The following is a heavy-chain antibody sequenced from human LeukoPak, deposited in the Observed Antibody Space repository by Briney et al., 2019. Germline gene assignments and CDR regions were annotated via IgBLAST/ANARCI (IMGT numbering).Heavy chain of an antibody. V-gene: IGHV1-46*01. J-gene: IGHJ5*02. CDR1: GYTFTSYY. Sequence: ASVKVSCKASGYTFTSYYMHWVRQAPGQGLEWMGIINPSGGSTSYAQKFQGRVTMTRDTSTSTVYMELRSLRSDDTAVYYCARSAYYDILTGYYSWFDPWGQGTLVTVSS. CDR2: INPSGGST. CDR3: ARSAYYDILTGYYSWFDP. D-gene: IGHD3-9*01.